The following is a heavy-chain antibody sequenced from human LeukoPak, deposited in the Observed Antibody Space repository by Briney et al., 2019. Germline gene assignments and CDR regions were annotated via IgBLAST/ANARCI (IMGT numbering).Heavy chain of an antibody. Sequence: SETLSLTCTVSDDSISDYYRGWIRQPPGKGLEWIGYIYYSGSTNYNPSLKSRVTISVDTSKNQFSLKLSSVTAADTAVYYCARDLRYSSGWHPFDYWGQGTLVTVSS. CDR1: DDSISDYY. J-gene: IGHJ4*02. CDR2: IYYSGST. D-gene: IGHD6-19*01. CDR3: ARDLRYSSGWHPFDY. V-gene: IGHV4-59*01.